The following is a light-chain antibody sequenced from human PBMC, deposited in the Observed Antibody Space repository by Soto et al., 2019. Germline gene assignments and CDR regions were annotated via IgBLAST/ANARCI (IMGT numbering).Light chain of an antibody. CDR1: QSVSSSY. CDR2: DAS. Sequence: EIVLTQSPGTLSLSPGERATLSSRASQSVSSSYLAWYQQKPGQAPRLLIYDASSRATGIPDRFSGSGSGTDFTLTISSLEPEDFAVYYCQRYGSSSLTFGQGTKLDLK. V-gene: IGKV3-20*01. CDR3: QRYGSSSLT. J-gene: IGKJ2*01.